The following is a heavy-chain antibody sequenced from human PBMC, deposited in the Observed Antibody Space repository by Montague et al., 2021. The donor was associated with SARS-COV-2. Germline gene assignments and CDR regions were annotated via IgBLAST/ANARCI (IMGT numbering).Heavy chain of an antibody. J-gene: IGHJ6*02. V-gene: IGHV4-4*02. D-gene: IGHD3-3*01. CDR3: ARVGASHDFLLTYGMDV. Sequence: SETLSLTCAVSGGSISSSNWWSWVRQPPGKGLEWIGEIYHSGSTNYNPSLKSRVTISVGKSKNQFSLKLSSVTAADTAVYYCARVGASHDFLLTYGMDVWGQGTTVTVSS. CDR2: IYHSGST. CDR1: GGSISSSNW.